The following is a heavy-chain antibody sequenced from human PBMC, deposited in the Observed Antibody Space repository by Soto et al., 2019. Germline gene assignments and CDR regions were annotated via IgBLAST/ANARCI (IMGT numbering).Heavy chain of an antibody. J-gene: IGHJ6*03. CDR1: GYTFTSYA. CDR3: ARGPGITMVRGVKTYYYYYYMDV. D-gene: IGHD3-10*01. Sequence: QVQLVQSGAEVKKPGASVKVSRKASGYTFTSYAMHWVRQAPGQRLEWMGWINAGNGNTKYSQKFQGRVTITRDTSASTAYMELSSLRSEDTAVYYCARGPGITMVRGVKTYYYYYYMDVWGKGTTVTVSS. V-gene: IGHV1-3*01. CDR2: INAGNGNT.